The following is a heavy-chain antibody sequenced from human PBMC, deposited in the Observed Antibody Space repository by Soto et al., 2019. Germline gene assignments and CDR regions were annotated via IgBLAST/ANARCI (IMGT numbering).Heavy chain of an antibody. V-gene: IGHV4-4*02. D-gene: IGHD3-22*01. Sequence: QVHLQESGPGLVKPSGTLSLTCVVSGGSISGRNWWSWVRQAPGKGLEWIGEVFHSGDTTYSPSLRSRVTISVDNSKNQFSLNLISVTAADTAVYYCTRLIYDSRLNYFYFDLWGQGALVTVSS. CDR2: VFHSGDT. CDR1: GGSISGRNW. CDR3: TRLIYDSRLNYFYFDL. J-gene: IGHJ4*02.